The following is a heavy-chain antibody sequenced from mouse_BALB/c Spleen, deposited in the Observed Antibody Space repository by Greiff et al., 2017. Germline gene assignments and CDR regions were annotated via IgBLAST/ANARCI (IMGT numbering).Heavy chain of an antibody. J-gene: IGHJ2*01. CDR3: ASGNYYAY. CDR2: ISNGGGST. V-gene: IGHV5-12-2*01. CDR1: GFTFSSYT. Sequence: EVKLVESGGGLVQPGGSLKLSCAASGFTFSSYTMSWVRQTPEKRLEWVAYISNGGGSTYYPDTVKGRFTISRDNAKNTLYLQMSSLKSEDTAMYYCASGNYYAYWGQGTTLTVSS. D-gene: IGHD1-1*01.